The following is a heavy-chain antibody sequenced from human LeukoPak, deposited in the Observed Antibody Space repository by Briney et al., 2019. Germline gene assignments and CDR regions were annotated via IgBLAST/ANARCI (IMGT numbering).Heavy chain of an antibody. CDR1: GFTFSSYA. Sequence: PGGSLRLSCAASGFTFSSYAMSCVRQAPGKGLEWVSAISGGGSTYYADSVKGRFTISRDISKNTLYLQMNSLRAEDTAVYYCAKGQWLVGGWFDPWGQGTLVTVSS. D-gene: IGHD6-19*01. CDR3: AKGQWLVGGWFDP. V-gene: IGHV3-23*01. CDR2: ISGGGST. J-gene: IGHJ5*02.